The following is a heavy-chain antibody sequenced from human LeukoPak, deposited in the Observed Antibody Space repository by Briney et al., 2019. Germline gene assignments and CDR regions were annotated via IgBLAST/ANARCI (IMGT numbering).Heavy chain of an antibody. CDR1: GFTFSSYW. CDR2: IKYDGSEK. Sequence: TGGSLRLSCAASGFTFSSYWMTWVRQAPGKGPEWVANIKYDGSEKDYMDSVKGRFTISRDNAKNSLYLQMNSLRAEDTAVYYSARDIEAAGLFLDYWGQGTMVTVSS. D-gene: IGHD6-13*01. V-gene: IGHV3-7*01. CDR3: ARDIEAAGLFLDY. J-gene: IGHJ4*02.